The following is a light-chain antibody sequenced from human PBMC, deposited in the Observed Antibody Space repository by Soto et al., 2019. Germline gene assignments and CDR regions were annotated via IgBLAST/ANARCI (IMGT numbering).Light chain of an antibody. Sequence: EIVMTQSPATLSVSPGESATLSCRASQSVSNNLTWYQQKPGQPPRLLIYGASTRATGVPGRFSGSGSVTEFTLTISSLQSEDFAVYYCQQYNDWWTFGQGTKVEIK. CDR3: QQYNDWWT. CDR1: QSVSNN. V-gene: IGKV3-15*01. CDR2: GAS. J-gene: IGKJ1*01.